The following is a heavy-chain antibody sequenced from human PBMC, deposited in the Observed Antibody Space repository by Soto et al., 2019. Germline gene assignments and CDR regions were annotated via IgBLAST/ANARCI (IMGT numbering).Heavy chain of an antibody. CDR2: INPNSGGT. CDR3: ARDGRASRGYSSSWYYYY. CDR1: GYTFTGYY. Sequence: GASVKVSCKASGYTFTGYYMHWVRQAPGQGLEWMGWINPNSGGTNYAQKFQGRVTMTRDTSISTAYMELSRLRSDDTAVYYCARDGRASRGYSSSWYYYYWGQRTLVTVSS. V-gene: IGHV1-2*02. D-gene: IGHD6-13*01. J-gene: IGHJ4*02.